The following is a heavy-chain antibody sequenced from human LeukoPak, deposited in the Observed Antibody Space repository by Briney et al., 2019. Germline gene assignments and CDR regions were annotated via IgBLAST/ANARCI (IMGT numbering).Heavy chain of an antibody. D-gene: IGHD3-10*01. CDR2: MNSNSGNT. V-gene: IGHV1-8*01. CDR3: AIGYPSYYYFDY. Sequence: GASVKVFCKASGHTFTSYDINWVRQATGQGLEWMGLMNSNSGNTGYAQQFQGRVTITRNTSISTAYMELSSLRSEDTAVYYCAIGYPSYYYFDYWGQGTLVTVCS. CDR1: GHTFTSYD. J-gene: IGHJ4*02.